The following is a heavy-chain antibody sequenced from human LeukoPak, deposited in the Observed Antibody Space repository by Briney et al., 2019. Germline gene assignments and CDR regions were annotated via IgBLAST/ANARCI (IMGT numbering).Heavy chain of an antibody. Sequence: PGRSLRLSCAASGFTFSTYAMHWVRQTPGKGLDWVAVISHDGINKYYTDSVKGRLTISRDNSKNTLYLQMNSLRAEDTTLYHCVRVAQVGPPFDIWGQGTMVTVSS. CDR2: ISHDGINK. D-gene: IGHD1-26*01. J-gene: IGHJ3*02. CDR3: VRVAQVGPPFDI. V-gene: IGHV3-30*04. CDR1: GFTFSTYA.